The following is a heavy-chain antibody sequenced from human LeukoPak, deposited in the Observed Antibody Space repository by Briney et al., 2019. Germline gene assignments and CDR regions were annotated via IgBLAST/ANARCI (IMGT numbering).Heavy chain of an antibody. J-gene: IGHJ4*02. D-gene: IGHD5-12*01. CDR1: GFTFSSYG. CDR3: AKDLATIGSGFDY. CDR2: IRYDGSNK. Sequence: GGSLRLSCAASGFTFSSYGMHWVRQAPGRGLEWVAFIRYDGSNKYYADSVKGRFTISRDNSKNTLYLQMNSLRAEDTAVYYCAKDLATIGSGFDYWGQGTLVTVSS. V-gene: IGHV3-30*02.